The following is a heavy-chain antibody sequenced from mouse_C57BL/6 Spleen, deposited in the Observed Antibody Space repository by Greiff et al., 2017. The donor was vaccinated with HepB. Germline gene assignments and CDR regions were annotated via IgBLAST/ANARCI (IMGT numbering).Heavy chain of an antibody. J-gene: IGHJ2*01. CDR3: ARAGLRLNY. D-gene: IGHD2-2*01. CDR2: INPGSGGT. Sequence: VKLMESGAELVRPGTSVKVSCKASGYAFTNYLIEWVKHRPGQGLEWIGVINPGSGGTNYNEKFKGKATLTADKYSSTAYMQLSSLTSEDSAVYFCARAGLRLNYWGQGTTLTVSS. CDR1: GYAFTNYL. V-gene: IGHV1-54*01.